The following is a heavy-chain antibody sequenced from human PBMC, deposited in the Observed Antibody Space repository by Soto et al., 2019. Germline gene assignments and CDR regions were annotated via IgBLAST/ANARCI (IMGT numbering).Heavy chain of an antibody. CDR1: GYSFTDYS. V-gene: IGHV5-10-1*01. CDR2: IHPSDSYT. CDR3: ARTLGETAKTSPVMDV. J-gene: IGHJ6*01. Sequence: GASLKISCEGRGYSFTDYSITWLRRTPGTGLEWMGNIHPSDSYTNFNPSFQGHVSISVARTATTAYLQWTSLKASDSGIYYCARTLGETAKTSPVMDVWGHVTTVTVSS.